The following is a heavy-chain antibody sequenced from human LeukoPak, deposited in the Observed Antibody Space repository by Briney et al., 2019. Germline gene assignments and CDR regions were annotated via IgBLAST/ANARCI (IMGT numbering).Heavy chain of an antibody. V-gene: IGHV3-23*01. CDR3: AKTTRAQQQLANWYFDL. J-gene: IGHJ2*01. D-gene: IGHD6-13*01. CDR2: ISGSGGST. Sequence: GGSLRLSCAASGFTFSSYAMSWVRQAPGKGLEWVSAISGSGGSTYYADSVKGRFTISRDNSKNTLYLQMNSLRAEDTAVYYCAKTTRAQQQLANWYFDLWGRGTLVTVSS. CDR1: GFTFSSYA.